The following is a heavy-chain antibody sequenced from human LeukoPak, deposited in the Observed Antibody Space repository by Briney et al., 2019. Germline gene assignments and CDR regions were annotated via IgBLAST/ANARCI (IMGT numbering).Heavy chain of an antibody. D-gene: IGHD3-3*01. V-gene: IGHV3-74*01. CDR1: GFTFSSYW. CDR3: ARVSCDYTTCKYPFDY. Sequence: GGSLRLSCAASGFTFSSYWMHWVRQTPGQGLVWLSRLSTDGSSTDYADSVKGRFTISRDNAKNTLYLQMNSLRAADTAVYYCARVSCDYTTCKYPFDYWGQGTLVTVSS. CDR2: LSTDGSST. J-gene: IGHJ4*02.